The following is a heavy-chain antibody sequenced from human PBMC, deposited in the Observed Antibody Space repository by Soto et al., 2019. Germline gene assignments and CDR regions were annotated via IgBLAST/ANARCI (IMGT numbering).Heavy chain of an antibody. V-gene: IGHV3-7*01. J-gene: IGHJ4*02. CDR3: ATAISSPFSNFDY. CDR1: GFTFSTYW. D-gene: IGHD2-2*01. Sequence: EVQLVQSGGDLVQPGGSLRLSCVASGFTFSTYWMTWVRQAPGMGLEWVAGIKADGSEEGYVDSVKGRFSISRDNAKTSLYLQLNSLRAEDTAVYYCATAISSPFSNFDYWGQGSLVTVSS. CDR2: IKADGSEE.